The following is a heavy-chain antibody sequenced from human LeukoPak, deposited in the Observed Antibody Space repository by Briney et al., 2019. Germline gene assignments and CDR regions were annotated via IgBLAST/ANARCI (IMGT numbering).Heavy chain of an antibody. CDR2: IYYSGST. CDR3: ARVLPSTYYDFWSGFPTDY. CDR1: GGSISSYY. Sequence: SETLSLTCTVSGGSISSYYWSWIRQPPGKGLEWIGHIYYSGSTNYNPSLKSRVTISVDTSKNQFSLKLSSVTAADTAVYYCARVLPSTYYDFWSGFPTDYWGQGTLVTVSS. J-gene: IGHJ4*02. V-gene: IGHV4-59*01. D-gene: IGHD3-3*01.